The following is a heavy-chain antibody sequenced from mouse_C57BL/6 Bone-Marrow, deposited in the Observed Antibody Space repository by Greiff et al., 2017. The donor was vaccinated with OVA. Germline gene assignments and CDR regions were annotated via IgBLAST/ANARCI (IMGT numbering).Heavy chain of an antibody. D-gene: IGHD2-3*01. Sequence: QVTLKVSGPGILQSSQTLSLTCSFSGFSLSTSGMGVSWLRQPSGKGLEWLAHIYWDDDKRYHPSLKSRLTISKDTSRNQVFLKITSVDTADTATYYCARRPIYDGYAHYAMDYWGQGTSVTVSS. CDR3: ARRPIYDGYAHYAMDY. V-gene: IGHV8-12*01. J-gene: IGHJ4*01. CDR2: IYWDDDK. CDR1: GFSLSTSGMG.